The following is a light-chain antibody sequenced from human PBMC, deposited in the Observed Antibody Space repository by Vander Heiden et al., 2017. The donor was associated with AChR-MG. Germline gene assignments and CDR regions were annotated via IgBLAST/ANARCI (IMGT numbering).Light chain of an antibody. J-gene: IGLJ3*02. CDR2: YDD. V-gene: IGLV1-36*01. CDR3: AAWDDSLNGPV. CDR1: SSNIGNNA. Sequence: QSVLTQPPSVSEAPEQRVTISCSGSSSNIGNNAVNWYQQLPGKAPKLLIYYDDRLPSGVSDRFSGSKSGTSASLAISGLQSEDEADYYCAAWDDSLNGPVFGGGTKLTVL.